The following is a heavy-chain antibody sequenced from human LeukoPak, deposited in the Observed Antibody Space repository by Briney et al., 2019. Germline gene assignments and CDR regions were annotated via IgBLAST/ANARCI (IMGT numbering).Heavy chain of an antibody. CDR2: IYSDGST. J-gene: IGHJ4*02. CDR3: ARDNGAYSGYEDH. Sequence: GGSLRLSCAASGFTFGGFAMSWVRRTPGKGLEWVSVIYSDGSTHYADSVKGRFTISRHNSKSTLYLQMNSLRAEDTAVYYCARDNGAYSGYEDHWGQGTLVTVSS. V-gene: IGHV3-53*04. D-gene: IGHD5-12*01. CDR1: GFTFGGFA.